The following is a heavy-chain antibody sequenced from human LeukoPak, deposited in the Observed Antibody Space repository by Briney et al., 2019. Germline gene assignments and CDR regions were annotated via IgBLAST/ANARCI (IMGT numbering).Heavy chain of an antibody. CDR1: GFTFSNYW. D-gene: IGHD3-10*01. CDR3: ARPLLYYYGSETYFWFDL. V-gene: IGHV3-7*01. CDR2: INRDASEK. J-gene: IGHJ5*02. Sequence: GGSLRLSCGASGFTFSNYWMTWVRQASGKGLEWVANINRDASEKYYVDSVKGRFTISRDNAENSLYLQMNSLRAEDTAFYYCARPLLYYYGSETYFWFDLWGQGTLVTVSS.